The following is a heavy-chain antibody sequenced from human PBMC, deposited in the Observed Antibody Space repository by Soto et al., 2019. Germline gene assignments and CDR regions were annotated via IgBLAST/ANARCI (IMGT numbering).Heavy chain of an antibody. V-gene: IGHV1-24*01. J-gene: IGHJ3*02. CDR1: GYTLTELS. Sequence: ASVKVSCKVSGYTLTELSMHWVRKAPGKGLEWMGGFDPEDGETIYAQKFQGRVTMTEDTSTDTAYMELSSLRSEDTAVYYCATYPGYSSSWYDAFDIWGQGTMVTVSS. D-gene: IGHD6-13*01. CDR3: ATYPGYSSSWYDAFDI. CDR2: FDPEDGET.